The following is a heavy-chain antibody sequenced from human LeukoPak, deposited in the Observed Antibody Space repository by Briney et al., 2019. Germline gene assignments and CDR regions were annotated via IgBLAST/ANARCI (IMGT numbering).Heavy chain of an antibody. CDR3: ARDGGSYYFDY. CDR1: GGSFSGYY. J-gene: IGHJ4*02. V-gene: IGHV4-34*01. D-gene: IGHD1-26*01. Sequence: PSETLSLTCAVYGGSFSGYYWSWIRQPPGKGLEWIGYIYHSGSTYYNPSLKSRVTISVDRSKNQFSLKLSSVTAADTAVYYCARDGGSYYFDYWGQGTLVTVSS. CDR2: IYHSGST.